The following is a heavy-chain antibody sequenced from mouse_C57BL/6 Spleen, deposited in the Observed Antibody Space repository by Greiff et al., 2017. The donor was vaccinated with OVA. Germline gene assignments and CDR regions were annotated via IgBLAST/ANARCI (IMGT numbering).Heavy chain of an antibody. CDR2: IDPSDSDT. D-gene: IGHD2-5*01. V-gene: IGHV1-52*01. Sequence: VQLQQPGAELVRPGSSVKLSCKASGYTFTSYWMHWVKQRPIQGLEWIGNIDPSDSDTHYNQKFKDKATLTVDKSSSTAYMQLSSLTLEYSAVDDCARRSNYENYAMDYWGQGTSVTVSA. CDR3: ARRSNYENYAMDY. J-gene: IGHJ4*01. CDR1: GYTFTSYW.